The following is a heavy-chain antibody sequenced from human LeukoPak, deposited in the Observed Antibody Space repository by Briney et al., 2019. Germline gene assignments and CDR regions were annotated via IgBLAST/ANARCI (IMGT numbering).Heavy chain of an antibody. CDR1: GFTFSGYG. Sequence: GGSLRLSCAVSGFTFSGYGMHWVRQAPGKGLEWVAVIWYDGNSKYYAGSVKGRFTISRDNSKNTLYLQMNSLRVEDTAVYYCARGHSSAYAEYWGQGTLVTVSS. CDR3: ARGHSSAYAEY. CDR2: IWYDGNSK. D-gene: IGHD3-22*01. J-gene: IGHJ4*02. V-gene: IGHV3-33*01.